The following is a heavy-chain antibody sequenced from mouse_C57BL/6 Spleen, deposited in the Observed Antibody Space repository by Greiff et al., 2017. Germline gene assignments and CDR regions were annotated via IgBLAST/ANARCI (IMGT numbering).Heavy chain of an antibody. J-gene: IGHJ2*01. CDR1: GYAFTSYL. CDR2: INPGSGGT. V-gene: IGHV1-54*01. CDR3: ARSTYLDY. Sequence: VQLQQSGAELVRPGTSVKVSCKASGYAFTSYLIEWVKQRPGQGLEWIGVINPGSGGTNYNEKFKGKATLTADNSSSTAYMQLSSLTSEDSAFYFCARSTYLDYWGQGTTVTVSS.